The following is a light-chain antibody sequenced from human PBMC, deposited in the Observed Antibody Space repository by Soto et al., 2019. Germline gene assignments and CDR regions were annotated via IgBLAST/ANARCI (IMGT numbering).Light chain of an antibody. CDR2: DAS. V-gene: IGKV1-5*01. J-gene: IGKJ3*01. CDR1: QSLTTR. Sequence: DIQMTQSPSTLSASVGDRVSITCRASQSLTTRLAWYQQKPGKAPKLLIYDASSLEGGVPSRFSGSGSGTEFTLTISSLQPDEYARYYFQHSTDYWGIFGPGTRVDI. CDR3: QHSTDYWGI.